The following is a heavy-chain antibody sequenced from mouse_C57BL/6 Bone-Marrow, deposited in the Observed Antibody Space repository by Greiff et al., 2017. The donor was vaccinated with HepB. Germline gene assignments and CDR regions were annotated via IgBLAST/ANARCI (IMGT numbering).Heavy chain of an antibody. CDR1: EYEFPSHD. V-gene: IGHV5-2*03. D-gene: IGHD2-14*01. J-gene: IGHJ3*01. CDR2: INSDGGST. Sequence: EVKVEESGGGLVQPGESLKLSCESNEYEFPSHDMSWVRKTPEKRLELVAAINSDGGSTYYPDTMERRFIISRDNTKKTLYLQMSSLRSEDTALYYCARTGTTTWFAYWGQGTLVTVSA. CDR3: ARTGTTTWFAY.